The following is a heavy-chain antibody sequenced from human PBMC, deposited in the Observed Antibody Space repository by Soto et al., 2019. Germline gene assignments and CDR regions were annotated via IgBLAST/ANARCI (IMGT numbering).Heavy chain of an antibody. CDR1: GGTFSSYA. J-gene: IGHJ6*02. CDR3: ASPRADIVVVPAAQSYGMDV. D-gene: IGHD2-2*01. V-gene: IGHV1-69*06. Sequence: SVKVSCKASGGTFSSYAISWVRQAPGQGLEWMGGIIPIFGTANYAQKFQGRVTITADKSTSTAYMELSSLRSEDTAVYYCASPRADIVVVPAAQSYGMDVWGQGATVTVS. CDR2: IIPIFGTA.